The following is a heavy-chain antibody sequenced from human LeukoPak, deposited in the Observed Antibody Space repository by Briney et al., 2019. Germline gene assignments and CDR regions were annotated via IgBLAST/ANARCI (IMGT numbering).Heavy chain of an antibody. D-gene: IGHD3-16*02. Sequence: LSLTCTVSGGSFSSGSYSWGWIRQPPGKGLEWVSYISSSGSTIYYADSVKGRFTISRDNAKNSLYLQMNSLRVEDTAVYYCARRYDYIWGGQRYLFGSEDYWGQGTLVTVSS. J-gene: IGHJ4*02. CDR1: GGSFSSGSYS. CDR2: ISSSGSTI. CDR3: ARRYDYIWGGQRYLFGSEDY. V-gene: IGHV3-11*04.